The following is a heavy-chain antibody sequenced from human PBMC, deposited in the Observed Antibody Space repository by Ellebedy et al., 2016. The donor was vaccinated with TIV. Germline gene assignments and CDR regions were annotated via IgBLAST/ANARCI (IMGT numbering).Heavy chain of an antibody. CDR2: IYYSGST. CDR3: ARGLTLRYFDWLWGY. V-gene: IGHV4-39*07. Sequence: SETLSLTXTVSGGSISSSSYYWGWIRQPPGKGLEWIGSIYYSGSTYYNPSLKSRVTISVDTSKNQFSLKLSSVTAADTAVYYCARGLTLRYFDWLWGYWGQGTLVTVSS. D-gene: IGHD3-9*01. CDR1: GGSISSSSYY. J-gene: IGHJ4*02.